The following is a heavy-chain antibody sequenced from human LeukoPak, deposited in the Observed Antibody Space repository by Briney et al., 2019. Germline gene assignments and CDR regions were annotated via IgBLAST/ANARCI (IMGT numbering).Heavy chain of an antibody. CDR2: IIPILVIA. J-gene: IGHJ4*02. CDR1: GGTFSSYT. CDR3: ATYSSGWYTFDY. Sequence: SVKVSCKASGGTFSSYTISWVRQAPGQGIEWMGRIIPILVIANYAQKFQGRVTITADKSTSTAYMELSSLRSEDTAVYYCATYSSGWYTFDYWGQGTLVTVSS. D-gene: IGHD6-19*01. V-gene: IGHV1-69*02.